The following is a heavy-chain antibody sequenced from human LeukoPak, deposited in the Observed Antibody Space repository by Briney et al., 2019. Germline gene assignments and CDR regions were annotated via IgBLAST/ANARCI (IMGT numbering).Heavy chain of an antibody. CDR2: ISYDGSNK. Sequence: GSLRLSCAASGFTFSSYGMHWVRQAPGKGLEWVAVISYDGSNKYYADSVKGRFTISRDDSKNTLYLQVNSLRAEDTAVYYCAKAWGLLNYFDYWGQGTLVTVSS. D-gene: IGHD1-26*01. V-gene: IGHV3-30*18. CDR3: AKAWGLLNYFDY. J-gene: IGHJ4*02. CDR1: GFTFSSYG.